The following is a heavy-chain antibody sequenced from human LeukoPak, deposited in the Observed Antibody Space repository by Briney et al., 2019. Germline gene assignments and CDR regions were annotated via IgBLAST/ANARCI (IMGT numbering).Heavy chain of an antibody. J-gene: IGHJ6*02. CDR3: ARWCSSTSCYTPTERYYYYYGMDV. CDR2: MNPNSGNT. V-gene: IGHV1-8*01. D-gene: IGHD2-2*02. CDR1: GYTFTSYD. Sequence: GASVKVSCKASGYTFTSYDINWVRQATGQGLEWMGWMNPNSGNTGYAQKFQGRVTMTRNTSISTAYMELGSLRSEDTAVYYCARWCSSTSCYTPTERYYYYYGMDVWGQGTTVTVSS.